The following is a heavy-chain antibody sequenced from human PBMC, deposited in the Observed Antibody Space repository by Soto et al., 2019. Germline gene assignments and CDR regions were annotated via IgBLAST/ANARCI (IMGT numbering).Heavy chain of an antibody. V-gene: IGHV3-7*03. J-gene: IGHJ4*02. D-gene: IGHD6-19*01. CDR1: GFTFRNYW. CDR3: AKAYYSSGWYVFDY. CDR2: IKHNGIDK. Sequence: PGGSLRLSCAASGFTFRNYWMSWVRQAPGMGLEWVSIIKHNGIDKYYVDSVKGRFTISRDNSKNTLYVQMDSLRAEETAVYFCAKAYYSSGWYVFDYWGQGTLVTVSS.